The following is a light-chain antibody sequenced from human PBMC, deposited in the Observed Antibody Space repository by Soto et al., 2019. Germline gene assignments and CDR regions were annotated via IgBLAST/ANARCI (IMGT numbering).Light chain of an antibody. CDR3: SSYTSSSTVI. Sequence: QSALTQPASVSGSPGQSITISCTGTSSDVGGYHYVSWYQHSLDKAPQLLISEVSNRPSGVSNRFSGSRSGNTASLTISGLQPEDEADYYCSSYTSSSTVIFGGGTKLTVL. J-gene: IGLJ2*01. CDR1: SSDVGGYHY. CDR2: EVS. V-gene: IGLV2-14*01.